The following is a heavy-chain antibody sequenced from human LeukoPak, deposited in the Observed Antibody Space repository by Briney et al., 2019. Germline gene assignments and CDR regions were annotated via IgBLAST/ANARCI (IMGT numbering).Heavy chain of an antibody. CDR3: AREGKYCSGGSCGGSDAFDI. CDR2: ISSSSSTI. CDR1: GFTFSSHS. Sequence: GGSLRLSCAASGFTFSSHSMNWVRQAPGKGLEWVSYISSSSSTIYYADSVKGRFTISRDNAKNSLYLQMNSLRAEDTAVYYCAREGKYCSGGSCGGSDAFDIWGQGTMVTVSS. D-gene: IGHD2-15*01. J-gene: IGHJ3*02. V-gene: IGHV3-48*01.